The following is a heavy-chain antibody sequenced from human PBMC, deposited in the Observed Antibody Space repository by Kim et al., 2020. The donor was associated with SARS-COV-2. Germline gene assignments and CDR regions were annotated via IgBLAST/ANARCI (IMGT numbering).Heavy chain of an antibody. CDR3: ARDRRITIFGGGRNWFDP. D-gene: IGHD3-3*01. J-gene: IGHJ5*02. V-gene: IGHV7-4-1*02. CDR1: GYTFTSYV. CDR2: INTNTGNP. Sequence: ASVKVSCKASGYTFTSYVMNWVRQAPGQGLEWMGWINTNTGNPTYAQGFIGRFVFSLDTSVSTAYLQISSLKAEDTAVYYCARDRRITIFGGGRNWFDPWGQGTLVTVSS.